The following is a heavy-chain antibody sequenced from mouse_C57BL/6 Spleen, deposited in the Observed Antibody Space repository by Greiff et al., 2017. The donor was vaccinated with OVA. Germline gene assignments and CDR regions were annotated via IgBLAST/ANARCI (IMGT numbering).Heavy chain of an antibody. D-gene: IGHD2-10*01. V-gene: IGHV1-55*01. Sequence: QVHVKQPGAELVKPGASVKMSCKASGYTFTSYWITWVKQRPGQGLEWIGDIYPGSGSTNYNEKFKSKATLTVDTSSSTAYMQLSSLTSEDSAVXYCARGGSYYSHDGAMCYWGQGASVPVSS. CDR1: GYTFTSYW. CDR2: IYPGSGST. CDR3: ARGGSYYSHDGAMCY. J-gene: IGHJ4*01.